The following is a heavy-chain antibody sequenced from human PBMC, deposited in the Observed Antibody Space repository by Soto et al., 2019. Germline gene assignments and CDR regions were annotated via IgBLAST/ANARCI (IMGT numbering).Heavy chain of an antibody. V-gene: IGHV6-1*01. CDR1: GDSVSSNSAA. J-gene: IGHJ6*02. Sequence: PSQTLSLTCAISGDSVSSNSAAWNWIRQSPSRGLEWLGRTYYRSKWYNDYAVSVKSRITINPDTSKNQFSLQLNFVTPEDTAVYYCASEGSIAAREGPYYYYYYGMDVWGQGTTVTVS. CDR3: ASEGSIAAREGPYYYYYYGMDV. D-gene: IGHD6-6*01. CDR2: TYYRSKWYN.